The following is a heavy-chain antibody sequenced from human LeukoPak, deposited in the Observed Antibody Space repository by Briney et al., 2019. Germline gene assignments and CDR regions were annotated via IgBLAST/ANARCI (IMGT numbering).Heavy chain of an antibody. CDR2: ISYDGSNK. J-gene: IGHJ6*03. D-gene: IGHD6-6*01. Sequence: GRSLRLSCAASGFTFSSYAMHWVRQAPGKGLEWVAVISYDGSNKYYADSVKGRFTISRDNSKNTLYLQMNSLRAEDTAVYYCARGGRIAARQVDYYYYMDVWGKGTTVTVSS. CDR1: GFTFSSYA. V-gene: IGHV3-30*01. CDR3: ARGGRIAARQVDYYYYMDV.